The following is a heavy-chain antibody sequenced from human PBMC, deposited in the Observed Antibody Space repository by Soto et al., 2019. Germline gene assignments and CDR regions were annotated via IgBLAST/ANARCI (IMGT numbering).Heavy chain of an antibody. CDR1: GGTFSSYA. Sequence: QVQVVQSGAEVKKPGCSGKVSCKASGGTFSSYAISWVRQAPGQGLGWMGGIIPIFGTANYAQKFQGRVTITADESTSTAYMELSSLRSEDTAVYYCARGDTYYYDSSGYRREGYFDYWGQGTLVTVSS. J-gene: IGHJ4*02. CDR2: IIPIFGTA. V-gene: IGHV1-69*01. CDR3: ARGDTYYYDSSGYRREGYFDY. D-gene: IGHD3-22*01.